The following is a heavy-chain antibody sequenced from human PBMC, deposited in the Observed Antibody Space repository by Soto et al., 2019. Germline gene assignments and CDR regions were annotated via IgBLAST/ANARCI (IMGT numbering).Heavy chain of an antibody. CDR3: AKDADIVLMVYATPYFDY. J-gene: IGHJ4*02. D-gene: IGHD2-8*01. Sequence: PGGSLRLSCAASGFTFSSYAMSWVRQAPGKGLEWVSAISGSGGSTYYADSVKGRFTISRDNSKNTLYLQMNSLRAEDTAVYYCAKDADIVLMVYATPYFDYWGQGTLVTVSS. CDR2: ISGSGGST. V-gene: IGHV3-23*01. CDR1: GFTFSSYA.